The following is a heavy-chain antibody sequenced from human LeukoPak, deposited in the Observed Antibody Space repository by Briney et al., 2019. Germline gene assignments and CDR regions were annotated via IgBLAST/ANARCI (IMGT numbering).Heavy chain of an antibody. J-gene: IGHJ4*02. Sequence: PGGSLTLSCAASGFTFSTHWMNWVRQAPGKGLEWVSSISSSSSYIYYADSVKGRFTISSDNTKNSLYLQMNSLRAEDTAVYYCARVGYCSTTSCYWRAFDYWGQGTLVTVSS. V-gene: IGHV3-21*01. D-gene: IGHD2-2*01. CDR3: ARVGYCSTTSCYWRAFDY. CDR1: GFTFSTHW. CDR2: ISSSSSYI.